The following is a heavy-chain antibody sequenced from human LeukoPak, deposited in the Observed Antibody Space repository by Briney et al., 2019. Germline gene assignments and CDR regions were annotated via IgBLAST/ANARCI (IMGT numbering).Heavy chain of an antibody. CDR2: IYLSGTT. CDR3: ARYSGNYRFFDY. V-gene: IGHV4-31*03. J-gene: IGHJ4*02. CDR1: SGSISSYDYY. D-gene: IGHD1-26*01. Sequence: SQTLSLTCTVSSGSISSYDYYWTWIRQHPGKGLEWIGYIYLSGTTYYNPSLKSRVTISVDTSENQFSLKLTAVTAADSAMYYCARYSGNYRFFDYWGPGTLVTVSS.